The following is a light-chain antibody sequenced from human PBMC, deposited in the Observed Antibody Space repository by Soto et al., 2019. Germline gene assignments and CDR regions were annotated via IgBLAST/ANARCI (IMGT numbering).Light chain of an antibody. Sequence: QSVLTQPPSASGSPGQSVTISCTGTSSDVGGYNYVSWYQQHPGKAPKFLIFEVSRRPSGVPDRFSGSKSGNTDSLAVSGLQDDDEADYYCSSYAGSNNPVIFGGGTKRTVL. CDR2: EVS. V-gene: IGLV2-8*01. J-gene: IGLJ2*01. CDR3: SSYAGSNNPVI. CDR1: SSDVGGYNY.